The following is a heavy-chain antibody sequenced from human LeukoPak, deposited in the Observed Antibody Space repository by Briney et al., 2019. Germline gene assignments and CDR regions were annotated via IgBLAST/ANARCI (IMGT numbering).Heavy chain of an antibody. CDR3: ARSTAVPRSFDV. Sequence: SETLSLTCPLSDSSISSDSYWGWIRQAPRKGLEWIGSFYHSGMTFYNPSLSTRVTVSLDTSKKHFSLNLSSVTAADTAVYYCARSTAVPRSFDVWGQGTLVTVSS. CDR2: FYHSGMT. D-gene: IGHD2-2*01. J-gene: IGHJ3*01. V-gene: IGHV4-38-2*01. CDR1: DSSISSDSY.